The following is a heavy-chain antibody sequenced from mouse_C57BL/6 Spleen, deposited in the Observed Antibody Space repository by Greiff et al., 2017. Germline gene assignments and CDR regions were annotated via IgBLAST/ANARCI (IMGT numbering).Heavy chain of an antibody. CDR1: GYAFSSYW. V-gene: IGHV1-80*01. D-gene: IGHD1-1*02. CDR2: IYPGDGDT. J-gene: IGHJ4*01. CDR3: ALITMVED. Sequence: VHLVESGAELVKPGASVKISCKASGYAFSSYWMNWVKQRPGKGLEWIGQIYPGDGDTNYNGKFKGKATLTADKSSSTAYMQLSSLTSEDSAVYFCALITMVEDWGQGTSVTVSS.